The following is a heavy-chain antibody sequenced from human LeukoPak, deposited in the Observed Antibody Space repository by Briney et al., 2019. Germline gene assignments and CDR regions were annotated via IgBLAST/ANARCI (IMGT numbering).Heavy chain of an antibody. J-gene: IGHJ4*02. CDR1: GFTFSSYA. D-gene: IGHD6-13*01. V-gene: IGHV3-23*01. CDR2: ISGSGGST. Sequence: GGSLRLSCAASGFTFSSYAMSWVRQAPGKGLDWVSGISGSGGSTNHADSVKGRFTISRDNSKNTLYLQMNSLRAEDTAVYYCAKTPTGYSSPQHPDYWGQGTLVTVSS. CDR3: AKTPTGYSSPQHPDY.